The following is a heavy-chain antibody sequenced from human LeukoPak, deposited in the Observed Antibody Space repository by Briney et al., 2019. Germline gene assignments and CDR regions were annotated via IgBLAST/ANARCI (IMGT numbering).Heavy chain of an antibody. CDR2: IYYSGST. J-gene: IGHJ3*02. CDR1: GGSISSGGYY. V-gene: IGHV4-31*03. CDR3: ATTAGIAAEPYAFDI. D-gene: IGHD6-13*01. Sequence: PSQTLSLTCTVSGGSISSGGYYWSWIRQHPGKGLEWIGYIYYSGSTYYNPSLKSRVTISVDTSKNQFSLKLSSVTAADTAVYYCATTAGIAAEPYAFDIWGQGTMVTVSS.